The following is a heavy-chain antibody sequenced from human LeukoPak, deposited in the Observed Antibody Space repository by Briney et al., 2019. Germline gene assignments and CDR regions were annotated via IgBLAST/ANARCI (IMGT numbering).Heavy chain of an antibody. CDR2: IYYSGST. Sequence: SETLSLTCTVSGASISNYYWTWIRQPPGKGLEWIGYIYYSGSTNYRPSLKSRVTISVDTSKNQFSLKLTSVTAADTAVYYCARGYSSSWYFNWFDPWGQGTLVTVSS. CDR1: GASISNYY. D-gene: IGHD6-13*01. J-gene: IGHJ5*02. V-gene: IGHV4-59*08. CDR3: ARGYSSSWYFNWFDP.